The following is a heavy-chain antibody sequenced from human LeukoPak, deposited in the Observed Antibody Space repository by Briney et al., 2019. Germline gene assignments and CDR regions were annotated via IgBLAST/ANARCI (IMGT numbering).Heavy chain of an antibody. V-gene: IGHV3-30*02. CDR3: AKDERGYFDWLHYYYYMDV. J-gene: IGHJ6*03. Sequence: GGSLRLSCAASGFTFSSYGMHWVRQAPGKGLEWVAFIRYDGSNKYYADSVKGRFTISRDNSKNTLYLQMNSLRAEDTAVYYCAKDERGYFDWLHYYYYMDVWGKGTTVTISS. CDR2: IRYDGSNK. D-gene: IGHD3-9*01. CDR1: GFTFSSYG.